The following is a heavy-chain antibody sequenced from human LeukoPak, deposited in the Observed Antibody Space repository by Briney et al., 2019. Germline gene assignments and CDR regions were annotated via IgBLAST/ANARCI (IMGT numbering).Heavy chain of an antibody. CDR3: ARPQRYYDSSGYWLGYFQH. CDR1: GGSISSGGYS. J-gene: IGHJ1*01. V-gene: IGHV4-30-2*01. D-gene: IGHD3-22*01. CDR2: IYHSGST. Sequence: SETLSLTCAVSGGSISSGGYSWSWIRQPPGKGLEWIGYIYHSGSTYYNPSLKSRVTISVDRSKNQFSLKLSSVTAADTAVYYCARPQRYYDSSGYWLGYFQHWGQGTLVTVSS.